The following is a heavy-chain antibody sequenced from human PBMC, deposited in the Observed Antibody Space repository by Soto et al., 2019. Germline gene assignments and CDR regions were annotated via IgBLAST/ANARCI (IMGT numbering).Heavy chain of an antibody. Sequence: QVQLVQSGAEVKKPGASVKVACKASGYSFIKYAIHWVRQAPGQRLEWMGWINGGDGDMKFSQKFQGRVTMTRDTTDSTVYMELSSLGSEDTGQNVCARARARAIVGLTWFDPWGKGTLVTVSS. CDR2: INGGDGDM. CDR1: GYSFIKYA. CDR3: ARARARAIVGLTWFDP. V-gene: IGHV1-3*01. D-gene: IGHD1-26*01. J-gene: IGHJ5*02.